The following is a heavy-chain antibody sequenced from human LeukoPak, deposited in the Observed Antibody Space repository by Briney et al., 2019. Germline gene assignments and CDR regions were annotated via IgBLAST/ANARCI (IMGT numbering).Heavy chain of an antibody. D-gene: IGHD3-16*01. J-gene: IGHJ4*02. CDR3: ARDLFTKGEDY. Sequence: GGSLRLSCAASGFTFSSYWMSWVRQAPGKGLEWVANINEHGGNMYYVGSVKGRFTISRDNAKNSLYLQMNSLRADDTAVYYCARDLFTKGEDYWGQGTLVTVSS. CDR2: INEHGGNM. V-gene: IGHV3-7*01. CDR1: GFTFSSYW.